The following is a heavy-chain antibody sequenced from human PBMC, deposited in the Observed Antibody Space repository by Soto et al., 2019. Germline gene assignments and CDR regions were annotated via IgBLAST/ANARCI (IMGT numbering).Heavy chain of an antibody. Sequence: ASVKVSCKASGYTFINFDISGVRQAAGQGLEWLGWMNPGSGKTGYASKFQGRVAMTRDASTGTSHLELSSLTSDDTAVYYCARMGAAGTLSSVDPWGQGTLVTVSS. CDR1: GYTFINFD. D-gene: IGHD6-13*01. CDR2: MNPGSGKT. CDR3: ARMGAAGTLSSVDP. J-gene: IGHJ5*02. V-gene: IGHV1-8*02.